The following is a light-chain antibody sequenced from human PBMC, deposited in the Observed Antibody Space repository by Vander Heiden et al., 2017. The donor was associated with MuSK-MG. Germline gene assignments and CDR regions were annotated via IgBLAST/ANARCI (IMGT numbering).Light chain of an antibody. J-gene: IGKJ3*01. CDR1: QRVLYSSNNKNY. CDR2: WAS. CDR3: QQYYRLFT. Sequence: DIVMTQSPDSLAVSLGERATINCKSSQRVLYSSNNKNYLAWYQQKPGQPPKLLIYWASTRESGVPDRFSGSGSGTDFTLTISSLQAEDVAVYYCQQYYRLFTFGPGTKVDIK. V-gene: IGKV4-1*01.